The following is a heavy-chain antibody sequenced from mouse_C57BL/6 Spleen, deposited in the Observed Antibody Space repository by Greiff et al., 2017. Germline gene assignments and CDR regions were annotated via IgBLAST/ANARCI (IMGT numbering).Heavy chain of an antibody. CDR1: GYTFTSYW. CDR2: IHPNSGST. V-gene: IGHV1-64*01. J-gene: IGHJ4*01. CDR3: ASSYDGYYDYYAMDY. Sequence: QVQLQQSGAELVKPGASVKLSCKASGYTFTSYWMHWVKQRPGQGLEWIGMIHPNSGSTNYNEKFKSKATLTVDKSSSTAYMQLSSLTSEDSAVYYCASSYDGYYDYYAMDYWGQGTSVTVSS. D-gene: IGHD2-3*01.